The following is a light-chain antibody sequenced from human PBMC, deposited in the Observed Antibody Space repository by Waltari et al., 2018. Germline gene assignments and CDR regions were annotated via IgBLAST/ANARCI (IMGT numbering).Light chain of an antibody. CDR2: DTS. CDR3: QKYGTLPAT. Sequence: EIVVTQSPGTLSLSPGERATLSCRARQSVRRTLAWYQQKPGQAPRLLIYDTSTRATGIPDRFSGSGSGTDFSLTISRLEPEDFAVYYCQKYGTLPATFGQGTKVEIK. CDR1: QSVRRT. V-gene: IGKV3-20*01. J-gene: IGKJ1*01.